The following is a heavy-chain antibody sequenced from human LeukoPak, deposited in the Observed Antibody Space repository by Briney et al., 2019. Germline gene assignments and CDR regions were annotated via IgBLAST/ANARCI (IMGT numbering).Heavy chain of an antibody. J-gene: IGHJ4*02. CDR2: IFHSGST. CDR3: ARGIYYLIEY. CDR1: GYSISSGDY. Sequence: SETLSLSCAVSGYSISSGDYWGWIRQSPGKGLEWIGNIFHSGSTYHNPSLKSRVTISVDTSKNEFSLKLSSVTAADTAVYYCARGIYYLIEYWGQGTLVTVSS. V-gene: IGHV4-38-2*01. D-gene: IGHD3-10*01.